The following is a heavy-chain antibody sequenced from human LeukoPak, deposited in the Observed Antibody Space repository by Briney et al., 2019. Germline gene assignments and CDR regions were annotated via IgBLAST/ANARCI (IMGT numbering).Heavy chain of an antibody. J-gene: IGHJ3*02. CDR1: GGSISSHY. CDR2: IYYSGST. V-gene: IGHV4-59*11. Sequence: PSETLSLTCTVSGGSISSHYWSWIRQPPGKGLEWIGYIYYSGSTNYNPPLKSRVTISVDTSKNQFSLKLSSVTAADTAVYYCARDLSVGATSFDAFDIWGQGTMVTVSS. CDR3: ARDLSVGATSFDAFDI. D-gene: IGHD1-26*01.